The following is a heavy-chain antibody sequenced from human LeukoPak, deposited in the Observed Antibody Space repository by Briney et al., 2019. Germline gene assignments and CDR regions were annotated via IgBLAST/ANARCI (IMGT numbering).Heavy chain of an antibody. D-gene: IGHD6-19*01. Sequence: PGGSLRLSCAASGFTFSSYWMSWVRQAPGKGLEWVANIKQDGSEKYNVDSVKGRFTISRDNAKNSLYLQMNSLRAEDTAVYYCARDPYSSGWPSYYYYGMDVWGQGTTVTVSS. CDR3: ARDPYSSGWPSYYYYGMDV. CDR1: GFTFSSYW. J-gene: IGHJ6*02. V-gene: IGHV3-7*01. CDR2: IKQDGSEK.